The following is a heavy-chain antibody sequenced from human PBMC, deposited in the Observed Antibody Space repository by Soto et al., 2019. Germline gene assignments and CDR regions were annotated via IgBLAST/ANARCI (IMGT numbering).Heavy chain of an antibody. CDR2: IVVGSGNT. V-gene: IGHV1-58*02. J-gene: IGHJ5*02. D-gene: IGHD1-1*01. CDR1: GFTFSSCG. Sequence: QIQLVQFGPEVRKPGTPVKVSCKASGFTFSSCGIHWVRQARGQRVEWIGWIVVGSGNTNYAQKFQERVTITRNVSTNPAYMVLTTLRSDDTAVYYCAADLAPTAPYNWFEPWGQGPLVTVSS. CDR3: AADLAPTAPYNWFEP.